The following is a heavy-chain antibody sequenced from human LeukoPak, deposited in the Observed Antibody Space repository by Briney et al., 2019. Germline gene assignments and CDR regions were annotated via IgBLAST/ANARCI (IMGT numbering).Heavy chain of an antibody. CDR2: ISHRGST. CDR1: GYSISNGYY. Sequence: SETLSLTCTVSGYSISNGYYWGWIRQPPGKGLEWVGSISHRGSTYYNPSLKSRVTISVDTSKNQFSLKLSSVTAADTAVYYCARTIYGSGSQNFDYWGQGTLVTVSS. CDR3: ARTIYGSGSQNFDY. D-gene: IGHD3-10*01. V-gene: IGHV4-38-2*02. J-gene: IGHJ4*02.